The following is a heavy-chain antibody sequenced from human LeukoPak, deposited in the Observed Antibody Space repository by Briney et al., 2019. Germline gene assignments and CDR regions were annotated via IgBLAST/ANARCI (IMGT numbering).Heavy chain of an antibody. Sequence: ASVKVSCKTSGYTFTAYHMHWVRQAPGQGLEFVGWIYPPTGGTVLAGKFQGRVTMTRDTSIAAAYMELSGLTFDDTAVYYCERENWYYDHWGQGTLVTVSS. V-gene: IGHV1-2*02. J-gene: IGHJ4*02. CDR1: GYTFTAYH. D-gene: IGHD3-16*01. CDR3: ERENWYYDH. CDR2: IYPPTGGT.